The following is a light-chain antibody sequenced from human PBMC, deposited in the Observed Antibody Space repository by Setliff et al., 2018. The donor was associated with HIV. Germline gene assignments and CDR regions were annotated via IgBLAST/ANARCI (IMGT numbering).Light chain of an antibody. CDR1: SSGVGSYNL. CDR3: CSYSGTFTLV. CDR2: DVT. J-gene: IGLJ1*01. V-gene: IGLV2-23*02. Sequence: QSALAQPASVSGSPGQSITISCTGTSSGVGSYNLVSWYQQHPGKAPKLMIYDVTTRPSGVSNRFSGSKSGSTASLTISGLQAEDEADYYCCSYSGTFTLVFGTGTKVTVL.